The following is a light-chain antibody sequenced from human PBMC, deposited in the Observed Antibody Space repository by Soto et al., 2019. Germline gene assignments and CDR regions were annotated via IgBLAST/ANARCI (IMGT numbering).Light chain of an antibody. CDR1: RSDVGGYKH. CDR2: DVN. CDR3: SSYTSVNLYV. J-gene: IGLJ1*01. Sequence: QSVLTQPASVSGSPGQSISISCTGTRSDVGGYKHVSWYQQHPCKVPRLIIFDVNSRPSGVSHRFSGSKSGDTASLTISGLQAEDEADYYCSSYTSVNLYVFGTGTKVTVL. V-gene: IGLV2-14*03.